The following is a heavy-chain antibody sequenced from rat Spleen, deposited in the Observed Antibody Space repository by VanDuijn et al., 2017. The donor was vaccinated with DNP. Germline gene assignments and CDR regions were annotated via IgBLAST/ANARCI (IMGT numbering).Heavy chain of an antibody. CDR1: GYPITSSYR. V-gene: IGHV3-3*01. CDR3: TSPVPSGHYVMDA. CDR2: VNSAGST. Sequence: EVQLQESGPGLVKPSQSLSLTCSVTGYPITSSYRWNWIRKFPGNKLEWMGSVNSAGSTNYNPSLKSRISITRDTSKNQLFLQVNSVTTEDTATYYCTSPVPSGHYVMDAWGQGTSVTVSS. D-gene: IGHD4-3*01. J-gene: IGHJ4*01.